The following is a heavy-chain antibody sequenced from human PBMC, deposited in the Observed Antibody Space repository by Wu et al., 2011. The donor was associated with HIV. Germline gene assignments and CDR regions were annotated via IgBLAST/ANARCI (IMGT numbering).Heavy chain of an antibody. CDR1: GYSFTSFD. CDR3: ASPAGGWLQSGVGDAFDI. V-gene: IGHV1-8*01. J-gene: IGHJ3*02. D-gene: IGHD5-24*01. Sequence: QVQLVQSGAEVKKPGASMKVSCKTSGYSFTSFDITWVRQAAGRGLEWMGWLNPHGDRQGRAQKFQGRLTMTSNTSISTAYMELSSLRSDDTAVYYCASPAGGWLQSGVGDAFDIWGRGTMVTVSS. CDR2: LNPHGDRQ.